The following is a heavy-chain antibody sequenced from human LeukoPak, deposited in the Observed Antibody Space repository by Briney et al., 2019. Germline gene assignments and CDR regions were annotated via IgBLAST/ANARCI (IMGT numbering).Heavy chain of an antibody. CDR3: AKDWAYYYDNYGLDY. Sequence: GGSLRLSCAASGFTFSRNAMSWIRPAPGKGLEWVSYISSSGSTIDYADSVRGRFTISRDNAKNSLYLQMNSLRADDTAVYYCAKDWAYYYDNYGLDYWGQGTLVTVSS. V-gene: IGHV3-11*04. J-gene: IGHJ4*02. CDR2: ISSSGSTI. D-gene: IGHD3-22*01. CDR1: GFTFSRNA.